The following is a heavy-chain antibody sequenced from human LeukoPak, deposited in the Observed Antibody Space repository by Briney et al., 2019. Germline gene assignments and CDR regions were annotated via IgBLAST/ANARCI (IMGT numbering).Heavy chain of an antibody. CDR1: GFTFSSYS. CDR2: IYTAGTT. J-gene: IGHJ4*02. CDR3: AREGLRQSYYFDY. V-gene: IGHV3-53*01. Sequence: PGGSLRLSCAASGFTFSSYSMNWVRQAPGKGLEWVSVIYTAGTTYYADSVKGRFTISRDNSQNTLYLQMNSLRAEDTAVYYCAREGLRQSYYFDYWGQGTLVTVAS. D-gene: IGHD4-11*01.